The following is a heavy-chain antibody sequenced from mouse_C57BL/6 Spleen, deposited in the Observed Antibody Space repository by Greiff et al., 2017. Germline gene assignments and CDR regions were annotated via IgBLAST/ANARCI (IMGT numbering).Heavy chain of an antibody. J-gene: IGHJ3*01. Sequence: VQVVESGAELVRPGASVTLSCKASGYTFTDYEMHWVKQTPVHGLEWIGAIDPETGGTAYNQKFKGKAILTADKSSSTAYMELRSLTSEDSAVYYCTRKGSEGFAYWGQGTLVTVSA. V-gene: IGHV1-15*01. CDR2: IDPETGGT. CDR3: TRKGSEGFAY. CDR1: GYTFTDYE.